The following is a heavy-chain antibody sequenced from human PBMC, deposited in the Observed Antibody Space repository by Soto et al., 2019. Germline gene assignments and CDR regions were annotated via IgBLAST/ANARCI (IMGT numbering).Heavy chain of an antibody. CDR3: TISWLFEKNWFDP. V-gene: IGHV3-23*01. CDR2: ISSTGLYT. D-gene: IGHD3-22*01. Sequence: RLSCAASGFSFTTYGMSWVRQAPGKGLEWVSDISSTGLYTYLADSVKGRFTISRYNSKNTLYLQMNSLIVDDTAVYFCTISWLFEKNWFDPWGKGTLVTVSS. CDR1: GFSFTTYG. J-gene: IGHJ5*02.